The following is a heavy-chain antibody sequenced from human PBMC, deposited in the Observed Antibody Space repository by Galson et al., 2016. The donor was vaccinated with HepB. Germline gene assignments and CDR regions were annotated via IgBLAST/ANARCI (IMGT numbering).Heavy chain of an antibody. V-gene: IGHV3-30*18. CDR1: EFTFSNFG. J-gene: IGHJ4*02. CDR2: ISYDGSNK. D-gene: IGHD5-24*01. CDR3: AKDSTEMSTIVILHYFDS. Sequence: SLRLSCAATEFTFSNFGMHWVRQAPGKGLEWVAFISYDGSNKYYADSVKGRFTVSRDNSKNTLYLQMNSLTADDTAMFYCAKDSTEMSTIVILHYFDSWGQGTLVTVSS.